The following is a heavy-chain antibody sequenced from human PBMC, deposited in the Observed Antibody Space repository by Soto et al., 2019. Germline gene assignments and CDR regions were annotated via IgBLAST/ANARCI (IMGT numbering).Heavy chain of an antibody. CDR3: AREDHDFWSGYPRIDY. J-gene: IGHJ4*02. CDR2: IKQDGSEK. D-gene: IGHD3-3*01. V-gene: IGHV3-7*01. Sequence: GFLRLSCAASGFTFSSYWMSWVRQAPGKGLEWVADIKQDGSEKYYVDSVKGRFTISRDNAKNSLYLQMNSLRAEDTAVYYCAREDHDFWSGYPRIDYWGQGTRVTVSS. CDR1: GFTFSSYW.